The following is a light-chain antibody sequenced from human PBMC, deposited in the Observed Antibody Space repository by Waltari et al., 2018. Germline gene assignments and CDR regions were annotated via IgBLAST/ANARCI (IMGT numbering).Light chain of an antibody. CDR3: CSFAGYGIYV. CDR2: EIS. CDR1: NSNVDILHL. Sequence: QSALTQPASVSGSPGQSITISCTAVNSNVDILHLVSWYQHHPGRNPRLLIYEISPRPSVISNRFAGSKCGNTASLTISGLQPEDEADYFCCSFAGYGIYVFGSGTQVSVL. J-gene: IGLJ1*01. V-gene: IGLV2-23*02.